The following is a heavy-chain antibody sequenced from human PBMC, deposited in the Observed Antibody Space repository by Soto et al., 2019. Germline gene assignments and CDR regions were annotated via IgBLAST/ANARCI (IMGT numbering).Heavy chain of an antibody. J-gene: IGHJ5*02. CDR3: ARALYYDFWSGYYIGSWFDP. CDR2: TYYSGST. Sequence: PSETLSLTCTVSGGSISSYYWSWIRQPPGKGLEWIGYTYYSGSTNYNPSLKSRVTISVDTSKNQFSLKLSSVTAADTAVYYCARALYYDFWSGYYIGSWFDPWGQGTLVTVSS. D-gene: IGHD3-3*01. V-gene: IGHV4-59*01. CDR1: GGSISSYY.